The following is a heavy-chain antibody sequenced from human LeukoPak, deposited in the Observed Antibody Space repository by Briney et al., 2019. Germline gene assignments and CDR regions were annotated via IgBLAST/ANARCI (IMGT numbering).Heavy chain of an antibody. D-gene: IGHD6-13*01. CDR1: GGSISSGGYY. CDR3: ARDRAAAGKHTGAFDI. Sequence: SETLSLTCTVSGGSISSGGYYWSWIRQHPGKGLEWIGYIYYSGSTYYNPSLKSRVTISVDTSKNQFSLKLSSVTAADTAVYYCARDRAAAGKHTGAFDIWGQGTMVTVSS. J-gene: IGHJ3*02. CDR2: IYYSGST. V-gene: IGHV4-31*03.